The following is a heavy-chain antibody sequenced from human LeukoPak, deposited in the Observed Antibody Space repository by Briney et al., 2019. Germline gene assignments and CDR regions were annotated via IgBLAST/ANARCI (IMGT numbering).Heavy chain of an antibody. D-gene: IGHD4-17*01. CDR1: GFTFSTYA. Sequence: PAASLSFSRAASGFTFSTYAISWVHQAPGKGLEWVSPIRGSGRSTYYANSVKDPSTLPTHNPEHPLYLQMNRLRAEHTAISYSAKDSGHPDGRHWFDPWGQGTLVTVSS. J-gene: IGHJ5*02. CDR3: AKDSGHPDGRHWFDP. CDR2: IRGSGRST. V-gene: IGHV3-23*01.